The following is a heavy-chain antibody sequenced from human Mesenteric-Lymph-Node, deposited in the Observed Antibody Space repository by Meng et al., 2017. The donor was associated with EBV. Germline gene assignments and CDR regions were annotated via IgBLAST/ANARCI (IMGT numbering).Heavy chain of an antibody. CDR1: GFSFSGSA. Sequence: EVQLVESXXGXVXXGGXLKLSCAASGFSFSGSAMHWVRQACGKGLGWVGRIRSKVNSYATVYAESVKGRFTISRDDSKNTAYLQMNSLKTEDTAVYYCASGGCGGDCLLWGQGTLVTVSS. D-gene: IGHD2-21*01. J-gene: IGHJ4*02. CDR2: IRSKVNSYAT. V-gene: IGHV3-73*01. CDR3: ASGGCGGDCLL.